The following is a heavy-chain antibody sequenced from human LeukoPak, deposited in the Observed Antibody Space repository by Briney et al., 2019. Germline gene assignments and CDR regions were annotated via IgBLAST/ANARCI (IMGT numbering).Heavy chain of an antibody. J-gene: IGHJ4*01. CDR3: ARDRYFDWPHAADY. CDR1: GFTFSSYS. Sequence: GGSLRLSCAASGFTFSSYSMNWVRQAPGKGLEWVSSISSSSSYIYYADSVKGRFTISRDNAKNSLYLQMNSLRAEDTAVYYCARDRYFDWPHAADYWGHGTLVTVSS. D-gene: IGHD3-9*01. CDR2: ISSSSSYI. V-gene: IGHV3-21*01.